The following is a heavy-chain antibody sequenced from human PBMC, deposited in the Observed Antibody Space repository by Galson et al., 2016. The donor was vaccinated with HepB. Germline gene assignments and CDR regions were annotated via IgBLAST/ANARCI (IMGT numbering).Heavy chain of an antibody. CDR2: ISLHGGDI. CDR1: GFTFHEYA. V-gene: IGHV3-9*01. CDR3: ARELGYNSNCFHQGPIGLPPGALLQEHL. J-gene: IGHJ6*01. D-gene: IGHD6-13*01. Sequence: SLRLSCAASGFTFHEYAMHWVRQGPGKGLEWVAGISLHGGDIDYADSVKGRFTISRDNAKNSLYLQMNSLRDEDTAVYYCARELGYNSNCFHQGPIGLPPGALLQEHLWG.